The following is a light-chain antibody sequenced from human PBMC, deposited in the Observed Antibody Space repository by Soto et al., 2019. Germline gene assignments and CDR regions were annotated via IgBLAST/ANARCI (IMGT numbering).Light chain of an antibody. CDR3: QQRSNWLT. CDR2: DAS. Sequence: EIVLTQSPDTLSLSPGERATLSCRASQSVSSYLTWYQQKPGQAPRLLTYDASNRATGIPARFSGSGSGTDFTLTISSLEPEDFAVYYCQQRSNWLTFGGGTKVDIK. V-gene: IGKV3-11*01. CDR1: QSVSSY. J-gene: IGKJ4*01.